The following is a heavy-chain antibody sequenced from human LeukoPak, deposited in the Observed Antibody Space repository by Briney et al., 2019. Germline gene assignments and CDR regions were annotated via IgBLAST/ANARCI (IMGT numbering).Heavy chain of an antibody. CDR2: INHSGNT. D-gene: IGHD2-2*01. CDR1: GGSFSGHY. CDR3: ARDQLYCSSSSCRNLGWFDP. V-gene: IGHV4-34*01. J-gene: IGHJ5*02. Sequence: PSETLSLTCAVYGGSFSGHYWSWIRQPPGKGLEWIGEINHSGNTNYNASLKSRVTISVDTSKNQFSLKLSSVTAADTAVYYCARDQLYCSSSSCRNLGWFDPWGQGTLVTVSS.